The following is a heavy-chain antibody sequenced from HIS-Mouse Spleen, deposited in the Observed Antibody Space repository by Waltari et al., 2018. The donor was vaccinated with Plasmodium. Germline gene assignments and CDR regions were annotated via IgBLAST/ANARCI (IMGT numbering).Heavy chain of an antibody. D-gene: IGHD6-13*01. CDR3: ASSWYWYFDL. V-gene: IGHV3-7*01. Sequence: EVQLVESGGGLVQPGGSLRLSCAASGFTFSSYWMSWVRQAPGKGVEWVDNIKQDGSEKYYDDSVKGRFTISRDNAKNSLYLQMNSLRAEDTAVYYCASSWYWYFDLWGRGTLVTVSS. CDR2: IKQDGSEK. J-gene: IGHJ2*01. CDR1: GFTFSSYW.